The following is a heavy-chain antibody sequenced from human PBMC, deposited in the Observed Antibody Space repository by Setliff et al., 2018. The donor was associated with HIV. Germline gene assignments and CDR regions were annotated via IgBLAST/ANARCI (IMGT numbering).Heavy chain of an antibody. Sequence: SVKVSCKASGGTFNTYTITWVRQAPGQGLEWMGGIIPFTGTTNYAQKFQGRVTMTTDTSTSTAYMELRSLISDDTAVYYCAREGLWFGDRGYYMDVWGTGTAVTVSS. J-gene: IGHJ6*03. CDR3: AREGLWFGDRGYYMDV. CDR1: GGTFNTYT. CDR2: IIPFTGTT. V-gene: IGHV1-69*16. D-gene: IGHD3-10*01.